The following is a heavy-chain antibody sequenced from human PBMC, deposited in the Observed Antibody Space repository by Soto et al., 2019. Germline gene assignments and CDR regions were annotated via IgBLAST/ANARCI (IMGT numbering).Heavy chain of an antibody. CDR1: GYTFTSYD. Sequence: ASVKVSCKASGYTFTSYDINWVRQATGQGLEWMGWMNPNSGNTGYAQKFQGRVTMTRNTSISTAYMELSSLRSEDTAVYYCARPSLITPEYYYGMDVWGQGTTVTVSS. D-gene: IGHD3-16*01. J-gene: IGHJ6*02. CDR3: ARPSLITPEYYYGMDV. CDR2: MNPNSGNT. V-gene: IGHV1-8*01.